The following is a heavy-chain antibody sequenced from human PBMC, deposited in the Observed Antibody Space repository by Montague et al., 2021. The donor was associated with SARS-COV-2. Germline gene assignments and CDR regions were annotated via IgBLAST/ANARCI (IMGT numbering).Heavy chain of an antibody. J-gene: IGHJ5*02. Sequence: SGTLSLTCAVSGDSIISNNWWSWVRQTPHKGLEWIGEIYHLGGTNYNPSLESRITMSIDKSNNQFSLTLTSVTAADTAVYHCARLISMSRGPIRHYMWFDPWGPGTLVTVSS. CDR2: IYHLGGT. CDR3: ARLISMSRGPIRHYMWFDP. CDR1: GDSIISNNW. V-gene: IGHV4-4*02. D-gene: IGHD3-10*01.